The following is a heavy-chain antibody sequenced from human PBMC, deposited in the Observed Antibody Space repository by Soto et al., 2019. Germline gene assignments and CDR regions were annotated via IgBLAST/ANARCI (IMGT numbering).Heavy chain of an antibody. J-gene: IGHJ1*01. CDR2: ISSSSSYI. V-gene: IGHV3-21*01. CDR1: GFNFSSYS. Sequence: GGSLRLSCAASGFNFSSYSMNWVRQAPGKGLEWVSSISSSSSYIYYADSVKGRFTISRDNAKNSLYLQMNSLRAEDTAVYYCARDRDTWTDGDCAVRYFQHWGQGTLVTVSS. D-gene: IGHD2-21*02. CDR3: ARDRDTWTDGDCAVRYFQH.